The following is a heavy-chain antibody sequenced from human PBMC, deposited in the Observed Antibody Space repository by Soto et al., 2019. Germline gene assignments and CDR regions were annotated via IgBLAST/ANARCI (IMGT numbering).Heavy chain of an antibody. V-gene: IGHV3-30-3*01. D-gene: IGHD7-27*01. J-gene: IGHJ4*02. CDR3: ARDAGNTGGLTFMDG. Sequence: GGSLLLSCSASVFAFTSHALHWVRQAPGKGLEWVALISNDGGKKQYAESVEGRFTVSRDSSRNTLYLQLNSLRPDDTAVYFCARDAGNTGGLTFMDGWGQG. CDR2: ISNDGGKK. CDR1: VFAFTSHA.